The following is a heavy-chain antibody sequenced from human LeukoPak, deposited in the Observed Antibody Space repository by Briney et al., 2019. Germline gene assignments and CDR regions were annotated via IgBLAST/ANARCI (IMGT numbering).Heavy chain of an antibody. V-gene: IGHV3-30-3*01. CDR2: ISYDGSNK. CDR3: ARESGYSSSNWFDP. J-gene: IGHJ5*02. D-gene: IGHD6-13*01. Sequence: GGSLRLSCAASGFTFSSYAMHWVRQAPGKGLEWVAVISYDGSNKYYADSVKGRFTISRDNSKNTLYLQMNSLRAEDTAVYYCARESGYSSSNWFDPWGQGTLVTVSS. CDR1: GFTFSSYA.